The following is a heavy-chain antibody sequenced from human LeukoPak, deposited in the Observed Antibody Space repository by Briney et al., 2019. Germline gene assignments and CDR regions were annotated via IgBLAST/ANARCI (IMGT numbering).Heavy chain of an antibody. CDR2: FDPEDGET. Sequence: ASVKVSCKVSGYTLTELSMHWVRQAPGKGLEWMGGFDPEDGETIYAQKFQGRVTITADKSTSTAYMELSSLRSEDTAVYYCARLPADFWSGYSGDIWGQGTMVTVSS. D-gene: IGHD3-3*01. CDR3: ARLPADFWSGYSGDI. CDR1: GYTLTELS. J-gene: IGHJ3*02. V-gene: IGHV1-24*01.